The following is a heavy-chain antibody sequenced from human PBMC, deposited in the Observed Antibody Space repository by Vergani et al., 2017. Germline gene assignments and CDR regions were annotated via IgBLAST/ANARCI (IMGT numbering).Heavy chain of an antibody. CDR1: GFTFSSHA. D-gene: IGHD5-24*01. V-gene: IGHV3-23*01. Sequence: EVQLLESGGGLVQPGGSLRLSCAASGFTFSSHAMSWVRQGHGQGLEWVSSIKNSGDSTHYADSVKGRFTISRDNSKNTLYLQMNSLRVEETAVYYCGRGSDNYNWGKGTLVTVSS. CDR3: GRGSDNYN. CDR2: IKNSGDST. J-gene: IGHJ4*02.